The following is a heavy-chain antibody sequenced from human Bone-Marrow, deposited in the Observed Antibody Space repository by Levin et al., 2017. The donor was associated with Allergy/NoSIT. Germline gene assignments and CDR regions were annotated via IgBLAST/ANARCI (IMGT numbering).Heavy chain of an antibody. J-gene: IGHJ2*01. CDR3: VREYCISATCPAGLYFDL. CDR1: GSTFSNYW. V-gene: IGHV3-74*03. CDR2: VNSDESTT. Sequence: GGSLRLSCAASGSTFSNYWMHWVRQAPGKGLVWVSRVNSDESTTTYADSVKGRFTISRDNAKNTLYLQMNSLRAEDTAVYYCVREYCISATCPAGLYFDLWGRGTLVTVSS. D-gene: IGHD3-3*02.